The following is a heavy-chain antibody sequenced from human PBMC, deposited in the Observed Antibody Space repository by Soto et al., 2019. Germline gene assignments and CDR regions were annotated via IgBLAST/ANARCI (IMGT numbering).Heavy chain of an antibody. V-gene: IGHV1-18*01. CDR3: ARTDSGDYVPPLDY. Sequence: QVQLVQSGAEVKKPGASVKVSCKASGYTYTNYGISWVRQAPGQGLEWMGTISVYNGDANYAQNLQGRVTMTTDTSASTAYMDLTCLTSDDTAVYYCARTDSGDYVPPLDYWGQGTLVTVSS. D-gene: IGHD4-17*01. CDR1: GYTYTNYG. CDR2: ISVYNGDA. J-gene: IGHJ4*02.